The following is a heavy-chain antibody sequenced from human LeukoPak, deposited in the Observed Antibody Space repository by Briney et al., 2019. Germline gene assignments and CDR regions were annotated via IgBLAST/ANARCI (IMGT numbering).Heavy chain of an antibody. V-gene: IGHV6-1*01. D-gene: IGHD1-26*01. CDR2: TYYRSKWYN. Sequence: ETLSLTCAISGDSVCSNSAAWNWIRQSPSRGLEWLGRTYYRSKWYNDYAVSVKSRITSNPDTSKNQFSLQLNSVTPEDTAVYYCARVGSHYGEYYFDYWGQGTLVTVSS. CDR1: GDSVCSNSAA. CDR3: ARVGSHYGEYYFDY. J-gene: IGHJ4*02.